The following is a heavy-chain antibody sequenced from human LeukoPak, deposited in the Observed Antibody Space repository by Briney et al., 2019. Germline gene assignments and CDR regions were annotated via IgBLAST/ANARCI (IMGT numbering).Heavy chain of an antibody. CDR2: INPNGGGT. J-gene: IGHJ4*02. V-gene: IGHV1-2*02. Sequence: ASVKVSCKASGYTFTGYYMHWVRQAPGQGLEWMGWINPNGGGTNYAQKLQGRVTMTTDTSTSTAYMELRSLRSDDTAVYYCARVTQTDYDFDYWGQGTLVTVSS. D-gene: IGHD4-17*01. CDR1: GYTFTGYY. CDR3: ARVTQTDYDFDY.